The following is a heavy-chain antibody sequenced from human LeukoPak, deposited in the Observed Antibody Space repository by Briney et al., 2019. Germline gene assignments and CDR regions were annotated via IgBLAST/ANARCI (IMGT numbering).Heavy chain of an antibody. CDR1: LWCLRQYD. J-gene: IGHJ3*02. CDR3: ARGTLWARTEADAFDI. CDR2: SYSGGSR. Sequence: GGSLRLSFGASLWCLRQYDMRGLRQAPGKGLEWVAVSYSGGSRSYAESVKGRFTISRDNSQNTLYLQMNSLRAEDTAVYYCARGTLWARTEADAFDIWGQGTMVTVSS. V-gene: IGHV3-66*02. D-gene: IGHD3-16*01.